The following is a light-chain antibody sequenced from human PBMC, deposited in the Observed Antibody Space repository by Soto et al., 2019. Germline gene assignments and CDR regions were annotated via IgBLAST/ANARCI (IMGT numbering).Light chain of an antibody. J-gene: IGKJ1*01. CDR3: QQYGSSSWT. CDR2: DAS. V-gene: IGKV3-20*01. Sequence: EIVLTQSPGILSLSPGERATLSCRASQSVSSSYLAWYQQKPGQAPRLLIYDASNRATGIPARFSGSGSGTDFTLTISSLEPEDFAVYYCQQYGSSSWTFGQGTKVDIK. CDR1: QSVSSSY.